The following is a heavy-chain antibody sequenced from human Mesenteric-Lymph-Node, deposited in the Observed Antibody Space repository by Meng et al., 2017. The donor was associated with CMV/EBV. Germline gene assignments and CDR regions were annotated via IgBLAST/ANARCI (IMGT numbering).Heavy chain of an antibody. CDR1: GGSMGSGTCH. V-gene: IGHV4-39*07. D-gene: IGHD4-11*01. Sequence: SVSGGSMGSGTCHWNWIRRPPVKALEWVGNIYFYNGNAFYNPSLKSRITISRDTSKNRFSLELNSLTAADTAVYYCALTTDNWFDPWGQGTLVTVSS. CDR3: ALTTDNWFDP. CDR2: IYFYNGNA. J-gene: IGHJ5*02.